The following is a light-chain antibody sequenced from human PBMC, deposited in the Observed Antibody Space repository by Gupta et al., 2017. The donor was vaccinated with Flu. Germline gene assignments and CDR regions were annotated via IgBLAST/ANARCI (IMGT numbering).Light chain of an antibody. J-gene: IGKJ5*01. CDR1: QSVNSY. V-gene: IGKV3-11*01. CDR2: DAS. Sequence: IVLTQSPATLSLSPGERATLSCRASQSVNSYLAWYQQKPGRAPRLLIYDASNRDTGIPARFSGSGYGTDFTLTISSREPEDFAVYYCQQRCYWPPLTFGEGTRVEIK. CDR3: QQRCYWPPLT.